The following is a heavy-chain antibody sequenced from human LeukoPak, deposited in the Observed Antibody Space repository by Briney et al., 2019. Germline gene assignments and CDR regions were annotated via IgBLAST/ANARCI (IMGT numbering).Heavy chain of an antibody. CDR3: ARVAYDSYGHYYHDYFDY. V-gene: IGHV3-23*01. CDR2: MSGRDDKT. D-gene: IGHD3-22*01. J-gene: IGHJ4*02. CDR1: GFTFSAYA. Sequence: GGSLRLSCAASGFTFSAYAMTWVRQAPGKGLAWVSSMSGRDDKTYYTDSAKGRFTISRDNSRDTLYLQMNSLRAEDTALYYCARVAYDSYGHYYHDYFDYWGQGTLVTVSS.